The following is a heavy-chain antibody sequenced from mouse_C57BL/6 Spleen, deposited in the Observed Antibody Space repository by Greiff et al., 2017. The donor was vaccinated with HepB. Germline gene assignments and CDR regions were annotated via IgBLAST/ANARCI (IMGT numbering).Heavy chain of an antibody. CDR3: ARYISAGPYYAMDY. Sequence: EVHLVESGGGLVQPGGSLSLSCAASGFTFTDYYMSWVRQPPGKALEWLGFIRNKANGYTTEYSASVKGRFTISRDNSQSILYLQMNALRAEDSATYYCARYISAGPYYAMDYWGQGTSVTVSS. CDR1: GFTFTDYY. J-gene: IGHJ4*01. CDR2: IRNKANGYTT. V-gene: IGHV7-3*01.